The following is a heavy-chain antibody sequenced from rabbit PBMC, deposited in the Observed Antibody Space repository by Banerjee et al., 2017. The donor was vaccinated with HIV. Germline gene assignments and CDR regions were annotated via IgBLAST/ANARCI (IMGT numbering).Heavy chain of an antibody. J-gene: IGHJ4*01. D-gene: IGHD1-1*01. V-gene: IGHV1S45*01. Sequence: QEQLEESGGDLVKPGASLTLTCTASGFSFSSYSIGWVRQAPGKGLEWIAYIYAGSSGSTYYASWAKGRFTISKTSSTTVTLQMTSLTAADTATYFCAGSASSSDIYYDTYFTLWGPGTLVTVS. CDR1: GFSFSSYS. CDR3: AGSASSSDIYYDTYFTL. CDR2: IYAGSSGST.